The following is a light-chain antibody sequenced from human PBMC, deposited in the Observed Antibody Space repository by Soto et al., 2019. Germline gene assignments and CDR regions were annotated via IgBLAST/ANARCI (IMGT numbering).Light chain of an antibody. CDR1: QGIGDT. Sequence: EVVMRQSPATLSVSPGEGATLSCRASQGIGDTLAWYQHKPGQTPRLLIYDTSTRATGVPTRFSGSRSGAEFTLTINSLEPEDFAVYYCQQRSNWPNTFGQGTKVDIK. CDR2: DTS. V-gene: IGKV3D-11*01. J-gene: IGKJ2*01. CDR3: QQRSNWPNT.